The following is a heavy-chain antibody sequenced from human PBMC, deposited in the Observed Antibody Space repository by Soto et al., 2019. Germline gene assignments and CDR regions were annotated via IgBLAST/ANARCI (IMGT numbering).Heavy chain of an antibody. Sequence: GGSLRLSCAASGFTFSDYYMSWIRQAPGKGLEWVSYISSSGSTIYYADSVKGRFTISRDNAKNSLYLQMNSLRAEDTAVYYCARVSDGDYPSYYYYYGMDVWGQGTKVTVSS. V-gene: IGHV3-11*01. D-gene: IGHD4-17*01. CDR3: ARVSDGDYPSYYYYYGMDV. J-gene: IGHJ6*02. CDR1: GFTFSDYY. CDR2: ISSSGSTI.